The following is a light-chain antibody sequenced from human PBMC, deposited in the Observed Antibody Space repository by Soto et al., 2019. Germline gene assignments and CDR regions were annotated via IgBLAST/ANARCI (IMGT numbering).Light chain of an antibody. CDR1: KSNIGDNP. J-gene: IGLJ7*01. V-gene: IGLV1-44*01. CDR3: ATWDDSLNGWV. CDR2: SND. Sequence: QSVLTQPPSASGTPGQRVIISCSGSKSNIGDNPVNWFQQFPGTAPKLLIFSNDERPSGVPERSSGSKSGASASLATSGLQSDDEADYSCATWDDSLNGWVFGGGTQLTVL.